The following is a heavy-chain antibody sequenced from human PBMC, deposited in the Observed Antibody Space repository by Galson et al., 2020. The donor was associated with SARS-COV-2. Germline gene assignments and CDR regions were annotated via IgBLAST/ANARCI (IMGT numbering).Heavy chain of an antibody. J-gene: IGHJ3*01. CDR3: AKDLFGGNSVVDAFDV. CDR1: GFTFSSFV. Sequence: GGSLSLSCSASGFTFSSFVMSWVRQAPGKGLEWVSSMSGSGVTTDYADSVTGRFTISRDNSKNTLFLQMNNLRAEDTAMYYCAKDLFGGNSVVDAFDVWGQGTMVTVSS. V-gene: IGHV3-23*01. D-gene: IGHD2-21*02. CDR2: MSGSGVTT.